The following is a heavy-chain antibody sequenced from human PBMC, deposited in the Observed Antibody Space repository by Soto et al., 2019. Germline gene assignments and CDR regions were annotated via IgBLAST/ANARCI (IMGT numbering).Heavy chain of an antibody. CDR2: MYNTGST. J-gene: IGHJ6*02. Sequence: SETLSLTCTVSGGSISGYYWIWIRQPPGKGLEWIGYMYNTGSTVYNPSFKSRVTISVDTSKNQFSPKLNSVTAADTAVYYCARDLWGYCGTDCYPLDVWGQGTTVTVSS. D-gene: IGHD2-21*02. CDR3: ARDLWGYCGTDCYPLDV. V-gene: IGHV4-59*01. CDR1: GGSISGYY.